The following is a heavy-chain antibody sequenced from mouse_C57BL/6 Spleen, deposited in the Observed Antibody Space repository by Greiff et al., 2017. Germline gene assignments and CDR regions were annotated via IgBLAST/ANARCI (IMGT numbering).Heavy chain of an antibody. CDR3: ARCSHYGSPYYAMDY. CDR1: GYTFTNYW. V-gene: IGHV1-63*01. D-gene: IGHD1-1*01. Sequence: QVQLQQSGAELVRPGTSVKMSCKASGYTFTNYWIGWAKQRPGHGLEWIGDIYPGGGYTNYNEKFKGKATLTADKSSSTAYMQFSSLTSEDSAIYYCARCSHYGSPYYAMDYWGQGTSVTVSS. J-gene: IGHJ4*01. CDR2: IYPGGGYT.